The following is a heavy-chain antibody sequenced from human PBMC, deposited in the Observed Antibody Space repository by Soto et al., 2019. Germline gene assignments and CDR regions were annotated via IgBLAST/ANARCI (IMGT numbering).Heavy chain of an antibody. CDR3: ARHSGDGYDYLDY. CDR1: GWSISSYY. V-gene: IGHV4-59*08. D-gene: IGHD5-12*01. J-gene: IGHJ4*02. Sequence: QQQQGPGLVKPSETLSLTCTVSGWSISSYYWSWIRQPPGKGLEWIGYIYYRANPNYNPSLKSRVTISQDTSKNQFSLKLSSVTASDTAVYYCARHSGDGYDYLDYWGQGTLVTVSS. CDR2: IYYRANP.